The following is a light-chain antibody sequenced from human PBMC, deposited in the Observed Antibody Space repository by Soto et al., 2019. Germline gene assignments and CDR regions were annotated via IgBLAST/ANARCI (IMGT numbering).Light chain of an antibody. CDR2: EVS. V-gene: IGLV2-14*01. J-gene: IGLJ1*01. CDR1: SSDTAGYNY. CDR3: SSYTTSNTPLYV. Sequence: QSALTQPGSVSGSPGQSITISCTGTSSDTAGYNYVSWYQQHPGKAPKLMIYEVSNRPSGVSNRFSGSQSGNTASLTISGLQAEDEANYYCSSYTTSNTPLYVFGTGTKVTVL.